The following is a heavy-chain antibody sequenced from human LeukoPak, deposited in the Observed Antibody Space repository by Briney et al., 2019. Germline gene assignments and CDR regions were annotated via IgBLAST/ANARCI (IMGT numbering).Heavy chain of an antibody. CDR3: STTRNVAVAGSD. V-gene: IGHV3-7*01. CDR1: GFTFSSYW. Sequence: PGGSLRRSCAASGFTFSSYWMTWVRQAPGKGPEWVANIKGDGSQRYYVDSVKGRFTISRDNAKNSLYLQMNSLRAEDTAVYYCSTTRNVAVAGSDWGQGTLVTVSS. J-gene: IGHJ4*02. CDR2: IKGDGSQR. D-gene: IGHD6-13*01.